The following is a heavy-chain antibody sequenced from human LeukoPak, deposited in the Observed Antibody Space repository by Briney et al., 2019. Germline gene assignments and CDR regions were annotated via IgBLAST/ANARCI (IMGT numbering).Heavy chain of an antibody. Sequence: GGSLRLSCAASGFTFNSYAMSWVRQAPEKGLEWVATISGSGGGTFYADSVKGRFTISRDDSKNTLYLQMNSLRAEDTAVYYCAKDLGRYRNNYFDYWGQGTLVTVSS. D-gene: IGHD1-26*01. J-gene: IGHJ4*02. V-gene: IGHV3-23*01. CDR2: ISGSGGGT. CDR3: AKDLGRYRNNYFDY. CDR1: GFTFNSYA.